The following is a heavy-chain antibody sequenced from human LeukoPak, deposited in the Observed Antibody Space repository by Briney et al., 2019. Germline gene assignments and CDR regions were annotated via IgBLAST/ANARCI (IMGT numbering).Heavy chain of an antibody. CDR2: ILYTGRT. Sequence: SETLSLTCTVSGDSISSSRFYWAWIRQPPGKGLEWIGSILYTGRTFYNPSLRSRLTIAVDTSKNQFSLRLRSVTAADTAVDYCARHRAAQLSKFDFWGQGALVTDSS. V-gene: IGHV4-39*01. J-gene: IGHJ4*02. CDR1: GDSISSSRFY. D-gene: IGHD1-1*01. CDR3: ARHRAAQLSKFDF.